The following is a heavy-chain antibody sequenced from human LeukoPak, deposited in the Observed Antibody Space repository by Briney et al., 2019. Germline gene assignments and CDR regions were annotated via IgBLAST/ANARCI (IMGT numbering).Heavy chain of an antibody. CDR2: IYYSGST. Sequence: PSETLSLTCTVSGGSISGSSYYWGWIRQPPGKGLEWIGYIYYSGSTNYNPSLKSRVTISVDTSKNQFSLKLSSVTAADTAVYYCARDPYGDYLFDYWGQGTLVTVSS. V-gene: IGHV4-61*01. CDR1: GGSISGSSYY. J-gene: IGHJ4*02. D-gene: IGHD4-17*01. CDR3: ARDPYGDYLFDY.